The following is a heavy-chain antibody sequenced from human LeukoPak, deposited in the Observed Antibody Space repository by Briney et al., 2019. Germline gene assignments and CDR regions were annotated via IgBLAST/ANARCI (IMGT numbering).Heavy chain of an antibody. Sequence: SVKVSCKASGYTFTSYGISWVRQAPGQGLEWMGGIIPIFGTANYAQKFQGRVTITADESTSTAYMELSSLRSEDTAVYYCASSYYDSSGYYYDWFDPWGQGTLVTVSS. CDR3: ASSYYDSSGYYYDWFDP. J-gene: IGHJ5*02. CDR1: GYTFTSYG. D-gene: IGHD3-22*01. V-gene: IGHV1-69*13. CDR2: IIPIFGTA.